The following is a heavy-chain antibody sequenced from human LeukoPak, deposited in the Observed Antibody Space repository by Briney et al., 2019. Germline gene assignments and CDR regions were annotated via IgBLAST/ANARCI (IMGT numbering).Heavy chain of an antibody. Sequence: GGSLRLSCVASGFTFSTYWMSWVRQAPGKGLEWVSSISSSSSYIYYADSVKGRFTISRDNAKNSLYLQMNSLRAEDTAVYYCAREQDYGGNSGFDYWGQGTLVTVSS. D-gene: IGHD4-23*01. CDR1: GFTFSTYW. CDR2: ISSSSSYI. J-gene: IGHJ4*02. V-gene: IGHV3-21*01. CDR3: AREQDYGGNSGFDY.